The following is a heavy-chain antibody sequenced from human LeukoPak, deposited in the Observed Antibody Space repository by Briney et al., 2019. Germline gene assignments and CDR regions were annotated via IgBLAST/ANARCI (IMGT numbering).Heavy chain of an antibody. D-gene: IGHD3-10*01. J-gene: IGHJ4*02. Sequence: GGSLRLSCAASGFSVSSNYMSWVRQAPGKGLTWVSVIYSSGSTYYADSVKGRFAISRNDSKNTLHLQMNSLRAEDTAMYYCTRAHGRITRDAYLDYWGQGTLVTVSS. CDR3: TRAHGRITRDAYLDY. CDR1: GFSVSSNY. CDR2: IYSSGST. V-gene: IGHV3-53*01.